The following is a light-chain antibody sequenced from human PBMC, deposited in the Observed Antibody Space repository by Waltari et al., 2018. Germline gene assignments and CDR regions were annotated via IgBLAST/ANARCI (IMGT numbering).Light chain of an antibody. J-gene: IGLJ3*02. Sequence: QSVLTQPPSVSGALGQSVPIPCTGSSSNIGAGYDVHWYQRFPGTAPKLLISTNTNRPSGVPDRFSGSKSVTSASLAITGLQAEDEAHYYCQTYDNSLIGRVFGGGTELTVL. CDR3: QTYDNSLIGRV. CDR2: TNT. CDR1: SSNIGAGYD. V-gene: IGLV1-40*01.